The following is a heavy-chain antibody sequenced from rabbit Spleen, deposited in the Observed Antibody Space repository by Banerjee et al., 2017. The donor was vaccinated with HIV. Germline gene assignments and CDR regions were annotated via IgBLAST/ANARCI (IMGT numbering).Heavy chain of an antibody. Sequence: QQQLVESGGGLVKPGASLTLTCKASGFDFSRGYDMCWVRQAPGKGLEWIGCIYTGNVKTYYASWVNGRFTISKTSSTVDLKMTSLTAADTATYFCARDLYSSGRGYYDLWGPGTLVTVS. CDR3: ARDLYSSGRGYYDL. CDR1: GFDFSRGYD. V-gene: IGHV1S43*01. CDR2: IYTGNVKT. J-gene: IGHJ6*01. D-gene: IGHD1-1*01.